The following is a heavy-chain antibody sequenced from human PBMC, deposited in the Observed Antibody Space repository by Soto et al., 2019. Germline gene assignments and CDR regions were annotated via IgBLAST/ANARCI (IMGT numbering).Heavy chain of an antibody. Sequence: GGSLRLSCAASGFTFSTYAMTWVRQAPGRGLEWVSTILHDETPFYTDSVKGRFTISRDNVRGTLYLQMNGLRVEDAALYFCAKDLFPTSGQRFFVECWGQGSLVTVSS. D-gene: IGHD2-21*01. CDR1: GFTFSTYA. CDR2: ILHDETP. V-gene: IGHV3-23*01. CDR3: AKDLFPTSGQRFFVEC. J-gene: IGHJ4*02.